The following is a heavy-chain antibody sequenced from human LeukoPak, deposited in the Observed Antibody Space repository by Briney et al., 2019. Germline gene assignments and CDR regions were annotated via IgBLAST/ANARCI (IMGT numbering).Heavy chain of an antibody. J-gene: IGHJ4*02. CDR2: ISGSGGST. CDR3: AKVSGFDYYDSSGYRNYFDY. V-gene: IGHV3-23*01. CDR1: GFTFSSYA. D-gene: IGHD3-22*01. Sequence: GGSLRLSCAASGFTFSSYAMSWVRQAPGKGLEWVSAISGSGGSTYYADSVTGRFTISRDNSKNTLYLQMNSLRAEDTAVYYCAKVSGFDYYDSSGYRNYFDYWGQGTLVTVSS.